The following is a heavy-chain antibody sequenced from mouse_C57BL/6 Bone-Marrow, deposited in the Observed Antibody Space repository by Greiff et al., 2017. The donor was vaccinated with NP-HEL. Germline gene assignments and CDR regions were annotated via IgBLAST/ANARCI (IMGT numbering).Heavy chain of an antibody. CDR1: GFTFSDAW. Sequence: EVHLVESGGGLVQPGGSMKLSCAASGFTFSDAWMDWVRQSPEKGLEWVAEIRNKANNHATYYAESVKGRFTISRDDSKSSVYLQMNSLRAEDTGIYYCTRRDYYGSSYELDYWGQGTSVTVSS. J-gene: IGHJ4*01. D-gene: IGHD1-1*01. CDR2: IRNKANNHAT. CDR3: TRRDYYGSSYELDY. V-gene: IGHV6-6*01.